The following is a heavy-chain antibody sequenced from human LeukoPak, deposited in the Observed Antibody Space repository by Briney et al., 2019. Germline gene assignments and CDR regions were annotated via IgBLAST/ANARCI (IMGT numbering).Heavy chain of an antibody. CDR2: ISAYNGNT. D-gene: IGHD2-15*01. J-gene: IGHJ4*02. V-gene: IGHV1-18*01. CDR1: GYTFTSYG. CDR3: ARDHCSGGSCYSVFVY. Sequence: ASVTVSCKASGYTFTSYGISWVRQAPGQGLEWMGWISAYNGNTNYAQKFQGRVTMTRDTSISTAYMELSRLRSDDTAVYYCARDHCSGGSCYSVFVYWGQGTLVTVSS.